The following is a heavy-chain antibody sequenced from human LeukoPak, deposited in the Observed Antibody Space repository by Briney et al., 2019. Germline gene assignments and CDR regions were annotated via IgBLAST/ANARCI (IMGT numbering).Heavy chain of an antibody. J-gene: IGHJ4*02. CDR1: GYTFTGYY. Sequence: ASVKVSCKAPGYTFTGYYMHWVRQAPGQGLEWMGWINPNSGGTNYAQKFQGRVTMTRDTSISTAYMELSRLRSDDTAVYYCAREVAVTYDSSGYSVDYWDQGTLVTVSS. CDR3: AREVAVTYDSSGYSVDY. D-gene: IGHD3-22*01. CDR2: INPNSGGT. V-gene: IGHV1-2*02.